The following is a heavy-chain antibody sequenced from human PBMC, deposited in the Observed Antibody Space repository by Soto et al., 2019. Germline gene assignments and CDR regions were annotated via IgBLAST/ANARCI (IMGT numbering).Heavy chain of an antibody. J-gene: IGHJ3*02. CDR3: ARDRSGPTRAFDI. D-gene: IGHD3-22*01. CDR2: INHSGST. V-gene: IGHV4-34*01. Sequence: SETLSLTCAVYGGSFSGYYWSWIRQPPGKGLEWIGEINHSGSTNYNPSLKSRVTISVDTSKNQFSLKLSSVTAADTAVYYCARDRSGPTRAFDIWGQGTMVTVSS. CDR1: GGSFSGYY.